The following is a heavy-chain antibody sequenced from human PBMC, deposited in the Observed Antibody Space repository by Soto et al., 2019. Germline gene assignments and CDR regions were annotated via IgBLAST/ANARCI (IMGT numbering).Heavy chain of an antibody. D-gene: IGHD6-13*01. CDR3: VKDESINWYSGHFRH. Sequence: EVQLVESGGVLVQPGRSLRLSCAASGFTFDDYAMHWVRQVPGKGLEWVSGINWNSGRIGYGDSVKGRFAISRDNAKNSLHLQMNSLSAEDTAFYYCVKDESINWYSGHFRHWGQGTLVTVSS. CDR2: INWNSGRI. CDR1: GFTFDDYA. V-gene: IGHV3-9*01. J-gene: IGHJ1*01.